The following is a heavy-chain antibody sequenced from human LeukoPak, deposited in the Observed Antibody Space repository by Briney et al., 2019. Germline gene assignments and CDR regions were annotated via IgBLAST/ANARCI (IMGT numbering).Heavy chain of an antibody. CDR3: ARDHAYAFDI. V-gene: IGHV3-7*01. J-gene: IGHJ3*02. D-gene: IGHD2-2*01. CDR2: IKQDGSEK. Sequence: GGSLRLSCVASGFTFSSYWMSWVRQAPGKGLEWVANIKQDGSEKYYVDSVKGRFTISRDNAKNSLYLQMNSLRAEDTAVYYCARDHAYAFDIWGQGTLVTVSS. CDR1: GFTFSSYW.